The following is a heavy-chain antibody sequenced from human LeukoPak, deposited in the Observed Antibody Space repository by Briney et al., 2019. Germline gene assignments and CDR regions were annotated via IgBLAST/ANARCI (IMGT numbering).Heavy chain of an antibody. Sequence: GGSLRLSCAASGFTFSSYAMSWVRQAPGKGLEWVSAMSGSGDSTYYADSVKGRFTISRDNSKNTLYLQVSGLRGEDTAVYYCAKCNTDSCYPPIDYWGQGTLVTVSS. D-gene: IGHD2-15*01. CDR2: MSGSGDST. CDR1: GFTFSSYA. V-gene: IGHV3-23*01. J-gene: IGHJ4*02. CDR3: AKCNTDSCYPPIDY.